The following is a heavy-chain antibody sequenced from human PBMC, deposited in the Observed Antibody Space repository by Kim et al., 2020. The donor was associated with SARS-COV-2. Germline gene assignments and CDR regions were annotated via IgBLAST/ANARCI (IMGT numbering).Heavy chain of an antibody. V-gene: IGHV4-34*01. CDR1: GGSFSGYY. J-gene: IGHJ4*02. D-gene: IGHD6-19*01. CDR3: ASLSYSSGWYYFDY. Sequence: SETLSLTCAVYGGSFSGYYWSWIRQPPGKGLEWIGEINHSGSTNYNPSLKSRVTISVDTSKNQFSLKLSSVTAADTAVYYCASLSYSSGWYYFDYWGQGT. CDR2: INHSGST.